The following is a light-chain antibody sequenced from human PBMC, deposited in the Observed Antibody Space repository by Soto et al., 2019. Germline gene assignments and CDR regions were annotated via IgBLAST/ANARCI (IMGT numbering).Light chain of an antibody. J-gene: IGKJ1*01. Sequence: EIVLTQSPATLSLSPGERATLSCRASQSVSSYLAWYQQKPGQAPRLLIYDASNRATGIPARFSGSGSGTDFTLTISSLEPEDFAVYYCQQRSNWPPWSFGPGTKVQI. CDR3: QQRSNWPPWS. V-gene: IGKV3-11*01. CDR2: DAS. CDR1: QSVSSY.